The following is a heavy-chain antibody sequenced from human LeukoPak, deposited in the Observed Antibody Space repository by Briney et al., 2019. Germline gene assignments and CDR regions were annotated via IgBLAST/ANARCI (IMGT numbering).Heavy chain of an antibody. D-gene: IGHD5-18*01. Sequence: PGRSLRLSCAASGFTFSSYGMHWVRQAPGKGLEWVAVIWYDGSNKYYADSVKGRFTISRDNSKNTLYLQMNSLRAEDTAVYYCARDDIQLWFEYYYYGMDVWGQGTTVTVSS. CDR1: GFTFSSYG. CDR2: IWYDGSNK. J-gene: IGHJ6*02. V-gene: IGHV3-33*01. CDR3: ARDDIQLWFEYYYYGMDV.